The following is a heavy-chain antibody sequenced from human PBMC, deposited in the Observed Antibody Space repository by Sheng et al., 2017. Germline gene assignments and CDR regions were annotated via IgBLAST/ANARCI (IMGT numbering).Heavy chain of an antibody. D-gene: IGHD1-20*01. CDR1: GYSISSGFF. CDR3: ARRAGILT. CDR2: IYHSGNT. Sequence: QVQLQESGPGLVKPSETLSLTCVVSGYSISSGFFWGWIRQPPGKGLEWIGSIYHSGNTYYNPSLKSRVTISVDTSKNQFFLKLSSVTAADTAVYYCARRAGILTWGQGTLVTVSS. J-gene: IGHJ4*02. V-gene: IGHV4-38-2*01.